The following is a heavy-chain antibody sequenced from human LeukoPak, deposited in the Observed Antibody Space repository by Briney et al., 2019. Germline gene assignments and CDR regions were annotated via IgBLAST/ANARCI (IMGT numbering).Heavy chain of an antibody. V-gene: IGHV3-21*01. CDR3: ATIPAEPYNWNYKDYMDV. D-gene: IGHD1-7*01. CDR1: GFTFSSYS. J-gene: IGHJ6*03. CDR2: ISSSSSYI. Sequence: GGSLRLSCAASGFTFSSYSMNWVRQAPGKGLEWVSSISSSSSYIYYADSVKGRFTISRDNAKNSLYLQMNSLRAEDTAVYYCATIPAEPYNWNYKDYMDVWGKGATVTVSS.